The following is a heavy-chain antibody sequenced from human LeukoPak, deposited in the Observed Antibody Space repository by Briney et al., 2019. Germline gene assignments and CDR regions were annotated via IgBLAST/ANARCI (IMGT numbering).Heavy chain of an antibody. V-gene: IGHV1-18*01. J-gene: IGHJ5*02. CDR2: ISAYNGNT. Sequence: ASAKVSCKASGYTFTSYGISWVRQAPEQGLEWMGWISAYNGNTNYAQKLQGRVTMTTDTSTSTAYMELRSLRSDDTAVYYCARGLFRGSSSIRWFDPWGQGTLVTVSS. CDR3: ARGLFRGSSSIRWFDP. CDR1: GYTFTSYG. D-gene: IGHD6-6*01.